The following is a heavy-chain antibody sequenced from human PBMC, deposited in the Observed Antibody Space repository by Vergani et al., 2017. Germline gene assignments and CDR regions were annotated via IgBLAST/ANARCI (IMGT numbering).Heavy chain of an antibody. CDR3: AKHFRGWGIDY. CDR2: IRFDGSNK. V-gene: IGHV3-30*02. Sequence: QVQLVESGGGVVQPGGSLRLSCAASGLTFSTCGMHWVRQAPGKGLEWVAFIRFDGSNKYYGDSVNGRFIISRDNSKNTVDLRMNSLRTDDTATYYCAKHFRGWGIDYWGQGTQVIVSS. D-gene: IGHD3-16*01. CDR1: GLTFSTCG. J-gene: IGHJ4*02.